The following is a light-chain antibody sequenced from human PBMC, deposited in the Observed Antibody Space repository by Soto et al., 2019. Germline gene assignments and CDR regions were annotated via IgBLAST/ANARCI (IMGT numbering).Light chain of an antibody. V-gene: IGLV1-40*01. CDR1: SFNIGAGYD. Sequence: QSVLTQPPSVSGAPGQRVTISCTGSSFNIGAGYDVHWYQQLPGTAPKVLIYGNNNRPSGVPDRFSGSKSATSASLAITGLQAEDEADYYCQSYDSSLSGYVFGTGTKVTVL. J-gene: IGLJ1*01. CDR3: QSYDSSLSGYV. CDR2: GNN.